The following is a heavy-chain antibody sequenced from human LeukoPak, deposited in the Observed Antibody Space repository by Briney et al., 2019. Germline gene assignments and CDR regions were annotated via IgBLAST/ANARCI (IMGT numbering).Heavy chain of an antibody. V-gene: IGHV1-18*01. CDR2: ISAYNGNT. D-gene: IGHD2-2*02. Sequence: ASVKVSCKASGYTFTNYGISWLRQGPGQGLEWMGWISAYNGNTNYAQKFQGRVTMTTDTPTNTASMELRSLRSDDTAVYYCARESSVVVVPAAIVYWGQGTLVTVSS. CDR3: ARESSVVVVPAAIVY. J-gene: IGHJ4*02. CDR1: GYTFTNYG.